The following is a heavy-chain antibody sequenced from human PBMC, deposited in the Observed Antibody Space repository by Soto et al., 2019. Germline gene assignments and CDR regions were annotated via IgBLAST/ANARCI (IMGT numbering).Heavy chain of an antibody. Sequence: GGSRRLSRAASGFIFSSYSMNWVRHAPGKGLEWVSSISSSSSYIYYADSVKGRFTISRDNAKNSLYLQMNSLGAEDTAVYYCARGPPSPFYWGQGTLVTVSS. J-gene: IGHJ4*02. V-gene: IGHV3-21*01. CDR2: ISSSSSYI. CDR3: ARGPPSPFY. CDR1: GFIFSSYS.